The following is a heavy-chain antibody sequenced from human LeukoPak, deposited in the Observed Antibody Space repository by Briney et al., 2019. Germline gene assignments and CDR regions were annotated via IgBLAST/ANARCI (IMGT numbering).Heavy chain of an antibody. J-gene: IGHJ5*02. V-gene: IGHV6-1*01. CDR2: TYYRSKWYN. CDR1: GDSFSSNKAA. CDR3: ARGAPASAGRWFDP. D-gene: IGHD6-13*01. Sequence: SQTLPLTCAISGDSFSSNKAAWNWIRHSPSRGLKWLGRTYYRSKWYNEYGVSVQSRITINPDTSKNQFSLQLNSVTPEDTAVYYCARGAPASAGRWFDPWGHGTLVTVSS.